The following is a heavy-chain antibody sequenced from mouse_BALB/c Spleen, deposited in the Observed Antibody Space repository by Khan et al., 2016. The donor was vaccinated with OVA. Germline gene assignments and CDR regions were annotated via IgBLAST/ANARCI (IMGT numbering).Heavy chain of an antibody. V-gene: IGHV1S132*01. CDR1: GYTFTSYW. Sequence: QVRLQQSGAELVKPGASVKLSCKTSGYTFTSYWIQWVKQRPGQGLGWIGQIFPGTGTTYYNENFKGKATLTVDTSSNTAYMQFSSLTSEDSAVYFCARGYVGNYEFAYWGQGTLVTVSP. CDR3: ARGYVGNYEFAY. CDR2: IFPGTGTT. D-gene: IGHD2-1*01. J-gene: IGHJ3*01.